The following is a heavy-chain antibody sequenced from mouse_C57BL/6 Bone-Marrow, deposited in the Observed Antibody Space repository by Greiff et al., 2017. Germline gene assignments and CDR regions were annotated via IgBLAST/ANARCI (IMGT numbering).Heavy chain of an antibody. CDR1: GFTFSSYA. D-gene: IGHD2-2*01. CDR2: ISDGGSYT. Sequence: EVKLVESGGGLVKPGGSLKLSCAASGFTFSSYAMSWVRQTPEKRLEWVATISDGGSYTYYPDNVKGRFTISRDNAKNNLYLQMSHLKSEDTAMYYCARYGYDAYCDVWGTGTTVTVSS. V-gene: IGHV5-4*03. J-gene: IGHJ1*03. CDR3: ARYGYDAYCDV.